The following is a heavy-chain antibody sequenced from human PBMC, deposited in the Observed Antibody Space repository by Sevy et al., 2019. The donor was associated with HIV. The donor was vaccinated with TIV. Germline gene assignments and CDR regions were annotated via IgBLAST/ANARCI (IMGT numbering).Heavy chain of an antibody. J-gene: IGHJ4*02. CDR2: MKEDGSER. CDR1: GFTFSSYW. Sequence: GGSLRLSCAASGFTFSSYWMSWVRQAPGKGLEWVATMKEDGSERNYVDSVKGRLTISRDNAKNSLYLQMNSLRAEETAVYYCVGEGVGGYSFSLDCWGQGTLVTVSS. V-gene: IGHV3-7*01. D-gene: IGHD5-18*01. CDR3: VGEGVGGYSFSLDC.